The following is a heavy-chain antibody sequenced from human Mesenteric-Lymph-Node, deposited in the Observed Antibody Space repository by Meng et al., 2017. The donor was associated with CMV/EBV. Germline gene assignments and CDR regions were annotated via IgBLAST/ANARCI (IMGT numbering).Heavy chain of an antibody. J-gene: IGHJ4*02. Sequence: VSGGSISSSSYYWGCIRQPPGKGLEWIGSIYYSGSTYYNPSLKSRVTISVDTSKNQFSLKLSSVTAADTAVYYCARQPDMIVATSDYWGQGTLVTVSS. V-gene: IGHV4-39*01. CDR2: IYYSGST. CDR1: GGSISSSSYY. D-gene: IGHD3-22*01. CDR3: ARQPDMIVATSDY.